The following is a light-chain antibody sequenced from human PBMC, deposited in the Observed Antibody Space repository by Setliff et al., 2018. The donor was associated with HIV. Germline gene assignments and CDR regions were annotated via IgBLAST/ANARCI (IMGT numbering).Light chain of an antibody. CDR3: CSYARSSTYV. CDR2: EVT. CDR1: SSDVGSYTL. V-gene: IGLV2-23*02. Sequence: QSALTQPASVSRSPGQSITLSCTGTSSDVGSYTLVSWYQHHPGKAPKLLIYEVTKRPSGVSNRFSGSKSGNTASLTISGLQPEDEADYYCCSYARSSTYVFGPGTKVTV. J-gene: IGLJ1*01.